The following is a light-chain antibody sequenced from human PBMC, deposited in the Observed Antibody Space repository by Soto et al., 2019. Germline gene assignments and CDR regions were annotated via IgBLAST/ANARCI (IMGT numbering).Light chain of an antibody. V-gene: IGLV2-23*01. CDR3: SSYAGSTTSV. Sequence: QSALTQPASVSGSPGQSITLSCTGTSNDVGTYNLVSWYQQHPGKAPKLIIFEGFKRPSGVSNRFSGSKSGNTASLTISGLQAEDEADYYCSSYAGSTTSVFGTGTKVTVL. CDR1: SNDVGTYNL. CDR2: EGF. J-gene: IGLJ1*01.